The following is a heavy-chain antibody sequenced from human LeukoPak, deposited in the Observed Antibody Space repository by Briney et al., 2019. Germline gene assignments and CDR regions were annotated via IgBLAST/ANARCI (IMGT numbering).Heavy chain of an antibody. V-gene: IGHV1-2*04. CDR1: GYTFTGYY. CDR3: ARYDTRFGEYAFDY. Sequence: ASVKVSCKASGYTFTGYYMHWVRQAPGQGLEWMGWINPNSGGTNYAQKFQGWVTMTRDTSISTAYMELSRLRSDDTAVYYCARYDTRFGEYAFDYWGQGTLVTVSS. CDR2: INPNSGGT. D-gene: IGHD3-10*02. J-gene: IGHJ4*02.